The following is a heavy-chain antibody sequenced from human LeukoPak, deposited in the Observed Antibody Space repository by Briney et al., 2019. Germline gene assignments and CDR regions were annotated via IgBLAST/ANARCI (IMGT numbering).Heavy chain of an antibody. V-gene: IGHV3-48*01. CDR1: GFTFSSYA. Sequence: PGGSLRLSCAASGFTFSSYAMNWVRQAPGKGLEWVSDISRTSRTIYYADSVKGRFTISRDNAKNSLYLQMNSLRADDTAVYYCARPGYSSSWYVYWGQGTLVTVSS. CDR3: ARPGYSSSWYVY. CDR2: ISRTSRTI. D-gene: IGHD6-13*01. J-gene: IGHJ4*02.